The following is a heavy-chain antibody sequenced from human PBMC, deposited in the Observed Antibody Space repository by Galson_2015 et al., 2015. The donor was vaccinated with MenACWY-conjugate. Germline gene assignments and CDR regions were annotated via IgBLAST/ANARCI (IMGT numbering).Heavy chain of an antibody. V-gene: IGHV3-30*01. CDR2: ISFDGSNK. CDR1: GFTFSPYR. J-gene: IGHJ6*03. Sequence: SLRLSCAASGFTFSPYRMHWVRQAPGKGLEWVTLISFDGSNKYYADSVKGRFTISRDNSKHTLYLQMNSLRAEDTAVYYCARGRGSLYYYSYMDVWGKVTTVTVSS. CDR3: ARGRGSLYYYSYMDV. D-gene: IGHD3-10*01.